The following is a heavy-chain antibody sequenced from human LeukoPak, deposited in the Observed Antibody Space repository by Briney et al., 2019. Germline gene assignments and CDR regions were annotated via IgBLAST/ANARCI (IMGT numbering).Heavy chain of an antibody. D-gene: IGHD5-18*01. J-gene: IGHJ4*02. CDR2: ISSSSSYL. V-gene: IGHV3-21*01. CDR1: GFTFSSYS. CDR3: ARGENNYGYYYFDY. Sequence: GGSLRLSCAASGFTFSSYSMNWVRQAPGKGLEWVSSISSSSSYLYYADSVKGRFTISGDNAKNSLYLQMNSLRAEDTAVYYCARGENNYGYYYFDYWGQGTLVTVSS.